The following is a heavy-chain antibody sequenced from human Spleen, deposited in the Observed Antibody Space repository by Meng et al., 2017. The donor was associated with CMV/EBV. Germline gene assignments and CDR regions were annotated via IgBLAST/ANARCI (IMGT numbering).Heavy chain of an antibody. V-gene: IGHV4-59*01. D-gene: IGHD2-2*01. J-gene: IGHJ6*02. Sequence: GSLRLSCTVSGGSISSYYWSWIRQPPGKGLEWIGYIYYSGSTNYNPSLKSRVTISIDKSNNQFPLTLNSVTTADTAVYYCARSYCTSTSCRHYYYYGMAVWGQGTTVTVSS. CDR2: IYYSGST. CDR3: ARSYCTSTSCRHYYYYGMAV. CDR1: GGSISSYY.